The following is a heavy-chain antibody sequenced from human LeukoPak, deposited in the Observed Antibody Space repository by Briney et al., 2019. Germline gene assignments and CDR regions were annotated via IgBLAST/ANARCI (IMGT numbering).Heavy chain of an antibody. CDR2: MDPNSGNT. V-gene: IGHV1-8*01. J-gene: IGHJ3*02. CDR3: ARDLGFSAFDI. CDR1: GYTFTSYD. Sequence: GASVKVSCKASGYTFTSYDINWVRQATGQGLEWMGWMDPNSGNTGYAQKFQGRVTMTRNTSISTAYMELSSLRAEDTAVYYCARDLGFSAFDIWGQGTMVTVSS. D-gene: IGHD7-27*01.